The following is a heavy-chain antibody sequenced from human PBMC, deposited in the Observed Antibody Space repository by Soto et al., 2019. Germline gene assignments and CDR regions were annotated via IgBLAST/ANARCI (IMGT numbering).Heavy chain of an antibody. D-gene: IGHD5-18*01. V-gene: IGHV4-34*01. CDR1: GGSFSTYY. CDR3: ARERGYTYGLTYFDY. Sequence: ETLSLTCGVYGGSFSTYYWSWIRQPPGKGLEWIGEINHSGSTNYNPSLKSRVTISVDTSKNQFSLKLNSVTAADTAVYYCARERGYTYGLTYFDYWGQGTLVTVSS. J-gene: IGHJ4*02. CDR2: INHSGST.